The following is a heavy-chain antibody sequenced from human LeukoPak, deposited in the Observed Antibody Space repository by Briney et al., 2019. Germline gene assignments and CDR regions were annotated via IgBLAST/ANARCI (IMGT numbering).Heavy chain of an antibody. CDR3: ARTEHYVWGSYRF. Sequence: PSETLSLTCAVYGGSFSGYYWSWIRQPPGKGLEWIGEINHSGSTNYNPSLKSRVTISVDTSKNQFSLKLSSVTAADTAVYYCARTEHYVWGSYRFWGQGTLVTVSS. CDR1: GGSFSGYY. D-gene: IGHD3-16*02. CDR2: INHSGST. J-gene: IGHJ4*02. V-gene: IGHV4-34*01.